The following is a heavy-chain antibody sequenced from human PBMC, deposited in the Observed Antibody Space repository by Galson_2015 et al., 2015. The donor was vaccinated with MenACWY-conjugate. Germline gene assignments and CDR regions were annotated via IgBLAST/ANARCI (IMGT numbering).Heavy chain of an antibody. Sequence: SLRLSCAASGFTFSSYDTHWVRHATGKGLEWVSAIGTAGDPYYPGSVKGRFTISRENAKNSLYLQMNSLRAGDTAVYYCARGSGSSWTGAGPYGMDVWGQGTTVTVSS. CDR3: ARGSGSSWTGAGPYGMDV. J-gene: IGHJ6*02. V-gene: IGHV3-13*05. CDR2: IGTAGDP. CDR1: GFTFSSYD. D-gene: IGHD6-13*01.